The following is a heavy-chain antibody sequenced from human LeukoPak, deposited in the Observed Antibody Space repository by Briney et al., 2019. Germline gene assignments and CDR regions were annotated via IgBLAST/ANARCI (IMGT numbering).Heavy chain of an antibody. J-gene: IGHJ6*04. CDR1: GYTFTSYA. Sequence: ASVKVSCKASGYTFTSYAMHWVRQAPGQRLEWMGWINTGNGNTKYSQKFQGRVTITRDTSANTTYMELSSLRSEDTAVYYCARDYYDILTGYPQSMDVWGKGTTVTVSS. D-gene: IGHD3-9*01. CDR3: ARDYYDILTGYPQSMDV. V-gene: IGHV1-3*04. CDR2: INTGNGNT.